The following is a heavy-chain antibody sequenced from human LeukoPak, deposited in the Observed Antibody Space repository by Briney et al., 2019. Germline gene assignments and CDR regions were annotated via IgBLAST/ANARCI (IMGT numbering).Heavy chain of an antibody. Sequence: SETLSLTCAVYGGSFSGYYWSWIRQPPGKGLEWIEEINHSGSTNYNPSLKSRVTISVDTSKNQFSLKLSSVTAADTAVYYCARGRESVDTAMVTERGLNDYWGQGTLVTVSS. CDR3: ARGRESVDTAMVTERGLNDY. D-gene: IGHD5-18*01. CDR2: INHSGST. V-gene: IGHV4-34*01. CDR1: GGSFSGYY. J-gene: IGHJ4*02.